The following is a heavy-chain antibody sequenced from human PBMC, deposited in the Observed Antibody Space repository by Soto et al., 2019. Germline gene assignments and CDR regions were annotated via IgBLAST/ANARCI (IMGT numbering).Heavy chain of an antibody. J-gene: IGHJ6*04. D-gene: IGHD3-3*01. CDR1: GYTFTGYY. CDR2: INPNSGGT. V-gene: IGHV1-2*04. Sequence: ASVKVSCKASGYTFTGYYMHWVRQAPGQGLEWMGWINPNSGGTNYAQKFQGWVTMTRDTSISTAYMELSRLRSDDTAVYYCARDGGSAIFGVVIGGMDVWGKGTTVTVSS. CDR3: ARDGGSAIFGVVIGGMDV.